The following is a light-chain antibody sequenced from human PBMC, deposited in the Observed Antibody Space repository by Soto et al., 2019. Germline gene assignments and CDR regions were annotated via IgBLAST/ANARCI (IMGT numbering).Light chain of an antibody. CDR2: DAS. Sequence: IVLTQSTATLSLSPGERATLSCRASQCFXSYFAWYQQKPGQAPRFLXDDASNRATGIPARLSGSGSGTDFTLTISSLEPEDFAVYYWQQRSKWPPTFGQGTRLEIK. CDR1: QCFXSY. J-gene: IGKJ5*01. CDR3: QQRSKWPPT. V-gene: IGKV3-11*01.